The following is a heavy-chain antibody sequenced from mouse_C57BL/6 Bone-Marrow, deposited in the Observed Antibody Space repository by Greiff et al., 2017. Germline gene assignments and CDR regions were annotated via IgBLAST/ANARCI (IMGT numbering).Heavy chain of an antibody. CDR1: GYTFTDYY. CDR3: ARGDPFAY. D-gene: IGHD3-3*01. V-gene: IGHV1-26*01. J-gene: IGHJ3*01. Sequence: VQLQQSGPELVKPGASVKISCKASGYTFTDYYMNWVKQSHGKSLEWIGDINPNNGGTSYNQKFKGKATLTVDKSSSTAYMELRSLTSEDSAVYYGARGDPFAYWGQGTLVTVSA. CDR2: INPNNGGT.